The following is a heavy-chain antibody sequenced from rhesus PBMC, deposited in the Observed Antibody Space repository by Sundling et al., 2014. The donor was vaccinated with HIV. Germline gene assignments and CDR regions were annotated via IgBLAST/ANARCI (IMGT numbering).Heavy chain of an antibody. V-gene: IGHV4-165*01. J-gene: IGHJ4*01. CDR1: GGSFNNYF. Sequence: QVQLQESGPGLVRPSETLSLTCVVSGGSFNNYFWGWIRQPPGKGLEWIGYISDRGRTDYNPSLKSRVTISRDTSKNQVSLKLRSVTAADTAVYFCARDRRDTYFDYWGQGVLVTVSS. CDR2: ISDRGRT. CDR3: ARDRRDTYFDY. D-gene: IGHD3-40*01.